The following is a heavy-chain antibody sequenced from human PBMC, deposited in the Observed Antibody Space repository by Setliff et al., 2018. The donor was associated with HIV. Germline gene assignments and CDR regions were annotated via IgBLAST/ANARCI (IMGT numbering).Heavy chain of an antibody. V-gene: IGHV1-2*02. CDR1: GYTFTTNY. Sequence: ASVKVSCKASGYTFTTNYIHWARQAPGQGLEWMGWINPNSGGTNYAQKFQGRVTMTRDTSIYTAYMELSRLRSDDTALYYCARVRVGAALMGWPFDPWGQGTLVTVSS. J-gene: IGHJ5*02. D-gene: IGHD2-8*01. CDR3: ARVRVGAALMGWPFDP. CDR2: INPNSGGT.